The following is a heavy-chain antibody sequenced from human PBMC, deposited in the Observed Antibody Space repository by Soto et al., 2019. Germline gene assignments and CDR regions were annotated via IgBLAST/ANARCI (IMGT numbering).Heavy chain of an antibody. CDR3: ARGSDFYFGSGNLDY. J-gene: IGHJ4*02. CDR1: AFTFNFYS. D-gene: IGHD3-10*01. V-gene: IGHV3-30-3*01. CDR2: ISFDESKE. Sequence: QVQLVESGGGVVQPGRSLRLSCAASAFTFNFYSMHWVRQAPGKGLEWVAVISFDESKEFYADSVKGRFTISRDNSNNTLYLQMNSLRAEDTAVYYCARGSDFYFGSGNLDYWGQGSLVTVYS.